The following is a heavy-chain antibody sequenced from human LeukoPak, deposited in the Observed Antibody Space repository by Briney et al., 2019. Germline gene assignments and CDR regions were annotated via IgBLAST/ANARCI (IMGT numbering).Heavy chain of an antibody. Sequence: SETLSLTCTVSGGSISSYYWSWIRQPPGKGLEWIGYIYYSGSTNYNPSLKSRVTISVDTSKNQFSLKLSSVTAADTAVYYCARHDSSGYYYAYFDYWGQGTLVTVSS. CDR3: ARHDSSGYYYAYFDY. D-gene: IGHD3-22*01. CDR1: GGSISSYY. J-gene: IGHJ4*02. CDR2: IYYSGST. V-gene: IGHV4-59*08.